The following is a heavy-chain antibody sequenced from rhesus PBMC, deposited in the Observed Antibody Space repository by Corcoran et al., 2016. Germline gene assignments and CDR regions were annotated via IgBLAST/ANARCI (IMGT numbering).Heavy chain of an antibody. CDR2: IGGSSGSN. CDR3: ARGGVVATAYFDY. CDR1: GYSISSGYG. V-gene: IGHV4-127*01. Sequence: QVQLQESGPGLVKPSETLSLTCAVSGYSISSGYGWSWIRLPPGKGLEWLGSIGGSSGSNNYNPSLKSRVTISKDKSKNQFSLKLSAVTAADTAVYYCARGGVVATAYFDYWGQGVLVTVSS. D-gene: IGHD2-21*01. J-gene: IGHJ4*01.